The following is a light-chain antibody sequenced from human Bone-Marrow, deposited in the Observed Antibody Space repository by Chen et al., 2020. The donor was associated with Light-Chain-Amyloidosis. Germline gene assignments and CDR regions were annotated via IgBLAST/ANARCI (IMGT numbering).Light chain of an antibody. Sequence: EIVLTQYPGTLSLSQGEGANISCRASQTISSNYLTWYQQKFGQAPRLLIYGSSSRATGIPDRFTGSGSGTDFTLTINRLEPEDFAMYYCQQYGTSPLTFGGGTKVEIK. CDR1: QTISSNY. J-gene: IGKJ4*01. CDR3: QQYGTSPLT. CDR2: GSS. V-gene: IGKV3-20*01.